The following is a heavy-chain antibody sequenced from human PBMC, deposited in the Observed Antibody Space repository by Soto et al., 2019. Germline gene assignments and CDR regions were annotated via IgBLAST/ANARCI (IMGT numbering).Heavy chain of an antibody. CDR2: IYSGGST. D-gene: IGHD5-18*01. V-gene: IGHV3-66*01. Sequence: GGSLRLSCAASGFTVSSNYMNWVRQAPGKGLEWVSVIYSGGSTYYADSVKGRFTISRDNSKNTLYLQMYSLRVEDTAVYYCARGRGYSRYYMDVWGKGTTVTVSS. CDR3: ARGRGYSRYYMDV. J-gene: IGHJ6*03. CDR1: GFTVSSNY.